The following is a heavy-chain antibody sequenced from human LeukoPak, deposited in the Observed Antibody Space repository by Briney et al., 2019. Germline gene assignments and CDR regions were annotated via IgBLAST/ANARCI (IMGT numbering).Heavy chain of an antibody. CDR1: GGSISTYY. J-gene: IGHJ4*02. V-gene: IGHV4-4*07. D-gene: IGHD6-19*01. Sequence: SETLSLTCTVSGGSISTYYWSWVRQPAGEGLEWIGHVYTSGSTYNPSLKSRVTMSVDTSKNQFSLELNSVTAADTAVYYCARRHYSSGLDYWGQGILVTLSS. CDR2: VYTSGST. CDR3: ARRHYSSGLDY.